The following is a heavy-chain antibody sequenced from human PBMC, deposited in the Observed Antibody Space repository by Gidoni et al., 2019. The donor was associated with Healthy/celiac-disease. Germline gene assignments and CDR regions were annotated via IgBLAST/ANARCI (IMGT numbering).Heavy chain of an antibody. CDR3: ARGLYDILTGYYFDY. CDR2: INHSGST. D-gene: IGHD3-9*01. J-gene: IGHJ4*02. V-gene: IGHV4-34*01. Sequence: QVQLQQWGAGLLKPSETLSLTCAVYGGSFSGYYWSWIRQPPGKGLEWIGEINHSGSTNYNPSLKSRVTISVDTSKNQFSLKLSSVTAADTAVYYCARGLYDILTGYYFDYWGQGTLVTVSS. CDR1: GGSFSGYY.